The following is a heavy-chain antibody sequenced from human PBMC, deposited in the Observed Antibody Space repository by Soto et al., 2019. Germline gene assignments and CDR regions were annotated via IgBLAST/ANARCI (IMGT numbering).Heavy chain of an antibody. V-gene: IGHV3-23*01. D-gene: IGHD6-13*01. J-gene: IGHJ6*02. CDR1: GFTFSSYA. Sequence: GGSLRLSCAASGFTFSSYAMSWVRQAPGKGLEWVSAISGSGGSTYYADSVKGRFTISRDNSKNTLYLQMNSLRAEDTAVYYCAKDPGYSSSWYVGDYFGSAYYGMDVWGQGTTVTVSS. CDR3: AKDPGYSSSWYVGDYFGSAYYGMDV. CDR2: ISGSGGST.